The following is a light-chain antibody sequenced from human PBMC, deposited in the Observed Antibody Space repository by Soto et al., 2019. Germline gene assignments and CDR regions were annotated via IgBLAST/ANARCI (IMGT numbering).Light chain of an antibody. CDR1: QGIGDR. CDR2: TAS. CDR3: LQVSNFPRT. V-gene: IGKV1-12*01. J-gene: IGKJ1*01. Sequence: DIQVTQSPSSVSASVGDRATITCRASQGIGDRLAWYQHKPGKAPQLLIQTASTLVSGVPSRFSGSGSGTDFLLTIDSLQPEDFATYYCLQVSNFPRTFGQGTKVDIK.